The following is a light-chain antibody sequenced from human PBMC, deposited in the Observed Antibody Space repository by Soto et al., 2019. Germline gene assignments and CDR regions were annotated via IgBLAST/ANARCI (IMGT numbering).Light chain of an antibody. Sequence: QSVLTQPASVSGSPGQSITISCTGTSSDVGGYNYVSWYQQHPGKAPKLMIYDVSNRPSGVSNRFSGSKSVNTASLTISGLQAKDDADYYGSSYTSSSTIVVFGGGTKVTVL. CDR3: SSYTSSSTIVV. CDR1: SSDVGGYNY. J-gene: IGLJ2*01. CDR2: DVS. V-gene: IGLV2-14*01.